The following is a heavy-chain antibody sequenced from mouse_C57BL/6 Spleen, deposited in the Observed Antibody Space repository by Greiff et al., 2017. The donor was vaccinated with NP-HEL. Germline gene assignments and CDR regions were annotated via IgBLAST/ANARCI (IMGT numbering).Heavy chain of an antibody. CDR3: ARVYDGYYGHFDV. CDR1: GFTFSDFY. V-gene: IGHV7-1*01. D-gene: IGHD2-3*01. CDR2: SRNKANDYTT. J-gene: IGHJ1*03. Sequence: EVKLVESGGGLVQSGRSLRLSCATSGFTFSDFYMEWVRQAPGKGLEWIAASRNKANDYTTEYSASVKGRFIVSRDTSQSILYLQMNALRAEDTAIYYCARVYDGYYGHFDVWGTGTTVTVSS.